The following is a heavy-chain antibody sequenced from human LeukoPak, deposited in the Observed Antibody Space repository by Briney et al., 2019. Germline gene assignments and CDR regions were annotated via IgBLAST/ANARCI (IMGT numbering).Heavy chain of an antibody. CDR1: GYTFTSYG. V-gene: IGHV1-18*01. CDR2: ISAYYGNT. J-gene: IGHJ4*02. Sequence: ASVKVSCKASGYTFTSYGISWVRQAPGQGLEWMGWISAYYGNTNYAQKLQGRVTMTADTSTSTAYMELRSLRSDDTAVYYCARVPRYCSSTSCHPQDFDYWGQGTLVTVSS. CDR3: ARVPRYCSSTSCHPQDFDY. D-gene: IGHD2-2*01.